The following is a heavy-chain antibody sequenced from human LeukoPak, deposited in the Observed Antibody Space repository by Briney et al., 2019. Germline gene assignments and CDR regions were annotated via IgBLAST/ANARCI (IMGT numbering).Heavy chain of an antibody. D-gene: IGHD2-2*01. CDR1: GLIVSSNY. V-gene: IGHV3-66*01. CDR3: TRDSLRCSSTTCYREEY. CDR2: IYSGDRT. J-gene: IGHJ4*02. Sequence: GGSLRLSCAASGLIVSSNYMGWVRQAPGKGLEWVSLIYSGDRTYYADSVKGRFTISRDNYKNTLYLQMNRLRAEDTAFYYCTRDSLRCSSTTCYREEYWGQGTLVTVSS.